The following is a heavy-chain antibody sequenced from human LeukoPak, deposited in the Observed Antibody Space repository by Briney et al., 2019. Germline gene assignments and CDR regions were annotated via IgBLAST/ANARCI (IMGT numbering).Heavy chain of an antibody. CDR2: MNPNCGNT. V-gene: IGHV1-8*03. CDR3: ARFLGSGSHNYYYYYYMDG. CDR1: RYTFPSYD. Sequence: ASVNVSCKPSRYTFPSYDIHWVRQATGQGLEGMGWMNPNCGNTDYAQKFQGRVTITRNTSISTAYMELSSLRSEDTAVYYCARFLGSGSHNYYYYYYMDGWGKGTTVTVSS. J-gene: IGHJ6*03. D-gene: IGHD3-10*01.